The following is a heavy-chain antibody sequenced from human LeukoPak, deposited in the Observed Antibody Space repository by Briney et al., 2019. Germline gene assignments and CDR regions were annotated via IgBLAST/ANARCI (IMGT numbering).Heavy chain of an antibody. J-gene: IGHJ3*02. D-gene: IGHD3-22*01. CDR3: AKDRHDSSGYYFYGVQNDAFDI. Sequence: LPGGSLRLSCAASGFTFSTYAMSWVRQARGKGLVWVSRIISDGSRTSYADSVKGRFTISRDNAKNTLYLQMNSLRAEDTAVYYCAKDRHDSSGYYFYGVQNDAFDIWGQGTMVTVSS. CDR1: GFTFSTYA. V-gene: IGHV3-74*01. CDR2: IISDGSRT.